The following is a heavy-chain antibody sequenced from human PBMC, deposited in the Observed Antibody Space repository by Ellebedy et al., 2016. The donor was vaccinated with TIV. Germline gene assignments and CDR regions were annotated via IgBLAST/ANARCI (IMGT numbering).Heavy chain of an antibody. D-gene: IGHD4-17*01. V-gene: IGHV3-7*01. J-gene: IGHJ5*02. Sequence: GESLKISCAASGFNFRSYGMTWVRQAPGTGLEWVDKIRQEGAEIYYVESVKGRFTISRDNAKNSLFLQMNSLRVEDTTVSYCARRASYGDYAVQVNPWFDPWGQGTLVTVSS. CDR3: ARRASYGDYAVQVNPWFDP. CDR2: IRQEGAEI. CDR1: GFNFRSYG.